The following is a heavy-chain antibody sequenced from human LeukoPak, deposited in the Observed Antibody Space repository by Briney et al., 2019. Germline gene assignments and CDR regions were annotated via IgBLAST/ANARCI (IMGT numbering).Heavy chain of an antibody. Sequence: ASVKLSCKASGYTFTGYYMHWMRQAHGQGLEWMGRFNPNSGGTNYAQKFQGRVSMTRDTSNSTAYMELSRLRSDDTAVYFCARDYCGSSGYPGCFDLWGRGTLVTVSS. CDR2: FNPNSGGT. V-gene: IGHV1-2*06. J-gene: IGHJ2*01. CDR3: ARDYCGSSGYPGCFDL. CDR1: GYTFTGYY. D-gene: IGHD3-22*01.